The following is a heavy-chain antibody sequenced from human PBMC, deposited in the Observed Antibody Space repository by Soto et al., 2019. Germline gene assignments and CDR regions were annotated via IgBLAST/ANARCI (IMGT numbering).Heavy chain of an antibody. CDR1: YGSISSYY. J-gene: IGHJ4*02. D-gene: IGHD2-8*02. CDR2: IYYSGST. Sequence: SETLSLTCNVSYGSISSYYWNWVRQPPGKGLEWIGYIYYSGSTNYNPSLESRVTISVDTSKNQFSLKLTSVTAADTAVYYCARDKITGLFDYWGQGTLVTVSS. V-gene: IGHV4-59*12. CDR3: ARDKITGLFDY.